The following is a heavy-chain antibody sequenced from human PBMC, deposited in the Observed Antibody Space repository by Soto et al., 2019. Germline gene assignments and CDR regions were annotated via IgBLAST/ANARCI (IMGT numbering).Heavy chain of an antibody. CDR3: ARSINYDFWSGYYAPAPNWFDP. D-gene: IGHD3-3*01. CDR1: GYSFTSYW. J-gene: IGHJ5*02. CDR2: IYPGDSDT. V-gene: IGHV5-51*01. Sequence: PGESLKISFKGSGYSFTSYWIGWVRPMPGKGLKWMGIIYPGDSDTRYSPSFQGQVTISADKSISTAYLQWSRLKASDTAMYYCARSINYDFWSGYYAPAPNWFDPWGQGALVTVSS.